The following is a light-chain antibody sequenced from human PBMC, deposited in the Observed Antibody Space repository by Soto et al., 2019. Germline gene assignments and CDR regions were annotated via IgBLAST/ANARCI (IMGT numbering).Light chain of an antibody. Sequence: DIQMTQSPSTLSASVGDRVTITCRASQTISTWLAWYQQKPGKAPKLLIYKASSLESGVPSRFSGSGSGTEFTLTISRLQPDDFVTYYCQQYSSYPYTFGQGTKLEIK. CDR3: QQYSSYPYT. J-gene: IGKJ2*01. V-gene: IGKV1-5*03. CDR2: KAS. CDR1: QTISTW.